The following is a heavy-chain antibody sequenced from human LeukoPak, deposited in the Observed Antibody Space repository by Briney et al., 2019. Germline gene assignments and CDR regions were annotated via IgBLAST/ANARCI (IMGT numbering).Heavy chain of an antibody. V-gene: IGHV4-34*01. CDR1: GGSFSGYY. J-gene: IGHJ3*02. CDR3: ARTRMFYADAFDI. CDR2: INHSGST. D-gene: IGHD3-10*02. Sequence: PSETLSPTCAVYGGSFSGYYWSWIRQPPGKGLEWIGEINHSGSTNYNPSLKSRVTISVDTSKNQFSLKLSSVTAADTAVYYCARTRMFYADAFDIWGQGTMVTVSS.